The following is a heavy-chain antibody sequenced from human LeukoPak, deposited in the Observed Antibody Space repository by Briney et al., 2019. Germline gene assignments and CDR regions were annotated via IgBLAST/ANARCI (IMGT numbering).Heavy chain of an antibody. CDR1: GGSISSYY. V-gene: IGHV4-59*01. J-gene: IGHJ4*02. D-gene: IGHD3-10*01. CDR2: IYYSGST. CDR3: ARGHYYGSGRGYFDY. Sequence: SETLSLTCTGSGGSISSYYWSWIRQPPGKGLEWIGYIYYSGSTNYNPSLKTRVTISVDTSKNQFSLKLSSVTAADTAVYCCARGHYYGSGRGYFDYWGQGTLVTVSS.